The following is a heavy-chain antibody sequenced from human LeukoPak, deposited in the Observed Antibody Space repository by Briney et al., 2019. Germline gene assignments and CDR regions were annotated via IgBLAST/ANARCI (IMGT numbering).Heavy chain of an antibody. CDR2: ISGSGDIT. D-gene: IGHD2-2*01. CDR3: AKIRVPAAMNYYMDV. V-gene: IGHV3-23*01. J-gene: IGHJ6*03. Sequence: GGSLRLSCAASGFTFSAYAMSWVRQAPGKGLEWVSAISGSGDITYADSVKGRFTISRDNSKNTLYLQMNSLRAEDTAVYYCAKIRVPAAMNYYMDVWGKGTTVTVSS. CDR1: GFTFSAYA.